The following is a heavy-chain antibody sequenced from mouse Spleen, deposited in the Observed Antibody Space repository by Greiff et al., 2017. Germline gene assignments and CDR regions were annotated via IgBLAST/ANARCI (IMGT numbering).Heavy chain of an antibody. Sequence: VQLQESGAELAKPGASVKMSCKASGYTFTSYWMHWVKQRPGQGLEWIGYINPSTGYTEYNQKFKDKATLTADKSSSTAYMQLSSLTSEDSAVYYCAPTGNDYFDYWGQGTTLTVSS. V-gene: IGHV1-7*01. CDR3: APTGNDYFDY. CDR1: GYTFTSYW. CDR2: INPSTGYT. D-gene: IGHD2-1*01. J-gene: IGHJ2*01.